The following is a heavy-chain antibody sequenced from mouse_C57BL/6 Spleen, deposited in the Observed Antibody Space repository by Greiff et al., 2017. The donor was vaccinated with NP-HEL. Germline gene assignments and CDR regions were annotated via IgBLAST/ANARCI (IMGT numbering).Heavy chain of an antibody. CDR1: GYAFSSSW. Sequence: VQLQQSGAELVKPGASVKISCKASGYAFSSSWRNWVKPRPGKGLGWIGQIYPGDGDTNYNGKFKGKATLTADKSSSTAYMQLSSLTSEDSAVYFCARYYDYDGDYFDYWGQGTTLTVSS. CDR3: ARYYDYDGDYFDY. CDR2: IYPGDGDT. V-gene: IGHV1-80*01. D-gene: IGHD2-4*01. J-gene: IGHJ2*01.